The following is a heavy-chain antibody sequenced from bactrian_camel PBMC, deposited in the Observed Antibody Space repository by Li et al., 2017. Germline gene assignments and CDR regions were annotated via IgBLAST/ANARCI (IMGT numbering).Heavy chain of an antibody. CDR2: IDADGAI. V-gene: IGHV3S1*01. CDR1: GYTASAYC. D-gene: IGHD3*01. J-gene: IGHJ7*01. Sequence: VQLVESGGGSVQPGGSLRLPCEAPGYTASAYCLAWFRQRLGQAREGVAGIDADGAINYADSAKGRFTISRDNAKNTLYLQMNSLKPEDTAMYYCAADSGLWAGSGRALKDGPDVMDNRGKGTQVTVS.